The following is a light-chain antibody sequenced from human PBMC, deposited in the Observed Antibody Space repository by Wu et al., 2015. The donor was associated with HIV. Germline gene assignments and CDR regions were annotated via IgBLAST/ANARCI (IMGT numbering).Light chain of an antibody. V-gene: IGKV1-5*03. Sequence: VGDRVTSHLRASRNINTWLACISRNQGTAPKLLIYEASALENGVPSRFSGSGSGTEFTLTISSLQPDDFATYYCQQYNFYSRTFGQGTKVEVK. CDR2: EAS. CDR1: RNINTW. J-gene: IGKJ1*01. CDR3: QQYNFYSRT.